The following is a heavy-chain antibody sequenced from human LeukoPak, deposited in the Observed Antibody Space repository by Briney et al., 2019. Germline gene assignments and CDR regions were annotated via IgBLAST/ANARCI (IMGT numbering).Heavy chain of an antibody. CDR1: GFIFSGSP. CDR2: SQSKVNSYAT. CDR3: TRHPDWS. Sequence: GGSLRLSCAASGFIFSGSPMHWDRQASGKGLEWVGRSQSKVNSYATAYAASVKGRFTISRDDSKNTAYLQMNSLKTEDTAVYYCTRHPDWSWGQGTLVTVSS. D-gene: IGHD2-21*01. V-gene: IGHV3-73*01. J-gene: IGHJ5*02.